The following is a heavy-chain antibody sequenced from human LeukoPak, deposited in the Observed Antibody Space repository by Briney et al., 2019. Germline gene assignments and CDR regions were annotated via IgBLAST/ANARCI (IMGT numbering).Heavy chain of an antibody. CDR1: GFTFSSYA. Sequence: GGSLRLSCAASGFTFSSYAMSWVRQAPGKGLECVSAISGGGPVTYYTDSVKGRFTISKDNSKNTLYLEMNSLRAEDTAVYYCARRGSSGWYDYWGQGTLVTVSS. CDR3: ARRGSSGWYDY. CDR2: ISGGGPVT. D-gene: IGHD6-19*01. V-gene: IGHV3-23*01. J-gene: IGHJ4*02.